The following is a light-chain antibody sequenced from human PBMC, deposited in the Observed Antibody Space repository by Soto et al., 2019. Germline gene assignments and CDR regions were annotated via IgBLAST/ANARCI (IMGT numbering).Light chain of an antibody. CDR1: SSDVGGYNY. CDR2: EVS. J-gene: IGLJ1*01. Sequence: QSALTQPPSASGSPGQSVTISCTGTSSDVGGYNYVSWYQQHPGKAPKLVIYEVSKRPSGVPDRFSGSKSGNTASLTVSGLQAEDEADYYCSSYAGSNNFEVFGTGTKVTAL. V-gene: IGLV2-8*01. CDR3: SSYAGSNNFEV.